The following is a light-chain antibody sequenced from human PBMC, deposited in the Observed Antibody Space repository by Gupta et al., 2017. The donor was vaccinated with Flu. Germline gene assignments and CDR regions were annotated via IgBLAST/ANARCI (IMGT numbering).Light chain of an antibody. Sequence: DIVLTQSPSTLSLSPGERATIACRASESINTCLAWYQQKPGKAPRLLIYEASSLASGVPARFSGSGSGTEFTLTISSLEPDDFATYYCQQYNSYPYTFGPGTKVEIK. V-gene: IGKV1-5*03. CDR2: EAS. J-gene: IGKJ2*01. CDR3: QQYNSYPYT. CDR1: ESINTC.